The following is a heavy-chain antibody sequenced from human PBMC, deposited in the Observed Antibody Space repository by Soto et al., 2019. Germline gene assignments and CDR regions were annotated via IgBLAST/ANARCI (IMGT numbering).Heavy chain of an antibody. J-gene: IGHJ4*02. Sequence: QVQLVQSGAEVKKPGASVKVSCRTSGYTFNDYYIHWVRQAPGQGLEWMGWINPNGGGTHFPQKLQDGVTLTREPSLRTADMELTNLRSDDTAIYFWARDHSNSSSWPMDYWGQGTLVTVSS. CDR2: INPNGGGT. CDR1: GYTFNDYY. V-gene: IGHV1-2*02. CDR3: ARDHSNSSSWPMDY. D-gene: IGHD3-22*01.